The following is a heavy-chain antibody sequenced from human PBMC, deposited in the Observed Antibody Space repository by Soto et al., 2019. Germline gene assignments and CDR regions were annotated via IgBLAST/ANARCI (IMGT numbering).Heavy chain of an antibody. CDR2: TYYRSKWYN. J-gene: IGHJ3*01. CDR1: GGSFSIKIAA. D-gene: IGHD5-12*01. V-gene: IGHV6-1*01. CDR3: ARVPNPFRLIVGYEDAFDL. Sequence: SQTVSSTGASCGGSFSIKIAAWTWIRQSPSRGLEWLGRTYYRSKWYNDYAVSVKSRITINPDTSKNQFSLQLNSVTPDDTAVYYCARVPNPFRLIVGYEDAFDLWGQGTVVTVSS.